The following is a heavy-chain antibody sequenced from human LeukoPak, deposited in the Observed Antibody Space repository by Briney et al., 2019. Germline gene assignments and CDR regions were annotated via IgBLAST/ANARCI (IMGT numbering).Heavy chain of an antibody. CDR3: ARDRGATVTLGTFDI. J-gene: IGHJ3*02. CDR2: ISTYKGNT. Sequence: ASVKVSCKASGYTFNRYGISWVRQAPGHGLEWMGWISTYKGNTNYAQKLQCRVTMTTDTSTSTAYIELRSLRSDDTAVYHCARDRGATVTLGTFDIWSQGTMVTVSS. D-gene: IGHD4-17*01. CDR1: GYTFNRYG. V-gene: IGHV1-18*01.